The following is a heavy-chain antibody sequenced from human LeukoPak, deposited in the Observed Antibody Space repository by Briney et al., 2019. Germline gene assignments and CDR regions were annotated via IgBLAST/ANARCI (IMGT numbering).Heavy chain of an antibody. V-gene: IGHV3-21*01. CDR3: ARVRHCTSSSCYDGYDYFMDV. Sequence: GGSLRLSCAASGFTFSSHSMDWVRQAPGKGLEWVSSITSSSSYIYYADSVKGRFTISRDNAKNSLYLQMNSLRAEDTAVYYCARVRHCTSSSCYDGYDYFMDVWGQGTTVTVSS. CDR1: GFTFSSHS. J-gene: IGHJ6*02. CDR2: ITSSSSYI. D-gene: IGHD2-2*01.